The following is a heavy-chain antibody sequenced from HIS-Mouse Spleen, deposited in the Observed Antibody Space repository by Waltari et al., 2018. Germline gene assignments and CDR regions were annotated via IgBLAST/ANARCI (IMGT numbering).Heavy chain of an antibody. CDR2: TYYRSKWYN. CDR3: ARAGFRAGDFDY. D-gene: IGHD7-27*01. CDR1: GYSGSRNRAA. V-gene: IGHV6-1*01. J-gene: IGHJ4*02. Sequence: QVQLQQSGPGLVKPSQTLPLTCAISGYSGSRNRAAWHWLRQYPARGLEWLGRTYYRSKWYNDYAVSVKSRITINPDTSKNQFSLQLNSVTPEDTAVYYCARAGFRAGDFDYWGQGTLVTVSS.